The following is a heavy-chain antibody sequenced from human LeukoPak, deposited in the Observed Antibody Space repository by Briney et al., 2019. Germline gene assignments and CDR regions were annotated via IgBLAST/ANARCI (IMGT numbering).Heavy chain of an antibody. CDR2: INPNSGGT. V-gene: IGHV1-2*02. D-gene: IGHD3-10*01. J-gene: IGHJ4*02. CDR1: GYTFTGYY. Sequence: ASVKVSCKASGYTFTGYYMHWVRQAPGQGLEWMGWINPNSGGTNYAQKFQGRVTMTRDTPISTAYMELSRLSSDDTAVYYCARARGSGRQPFDYWGQGTLVTVSS. CDR3: ARARGSGRQPFDY.